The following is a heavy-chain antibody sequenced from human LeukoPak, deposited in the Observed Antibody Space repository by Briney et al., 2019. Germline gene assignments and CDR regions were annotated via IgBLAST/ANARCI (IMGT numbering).Heavy chain of an antibody. V-gene: IGHV3-7*05. CDR2: IKQDGSER. CDR3: ARDSMGAFDY. CDR1: GFTFSNYW. Sequence: GGSLRLSCAASGFTFSNYWTTWVRQAPGKGLEWVANIKQDGSERYYVDSVKGRFTISRDNAKNSLSLQMNSLRADDMAVYYCARDSMGAFDYWGQGTLVTVSS. J-gene: IGHJ4*02. D-gene: IGHD1-26*01.